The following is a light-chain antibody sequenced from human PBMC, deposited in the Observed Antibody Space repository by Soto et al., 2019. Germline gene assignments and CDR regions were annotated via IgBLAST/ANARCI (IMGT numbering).Light chain of an antibody. CDR1: QDIRNC. J-gene: IGKJ4*01. Sequence: DIQMTQSPSSLSASVGDRVTITCQASQDIRNCLNWYQQKPGKAPKLLIFKVSDLQRGVPSRFSGSRSGTDFTFTISSLQPEDVATYYCQQYDSVPITFGGGTKVDIK. CDR3: QQYDSVPIT. CDR2: KVS. V-gene: IGKV1-33*01.